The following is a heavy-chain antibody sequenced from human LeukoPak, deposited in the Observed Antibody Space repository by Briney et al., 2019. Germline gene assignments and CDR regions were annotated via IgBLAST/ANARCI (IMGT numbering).Heavy chain of an antibody. D-gene: IGHD6-19*01. CDR1: GYTFTGYY. CDR2: INPNSGGT. V-gene: IGHV1-2*02. CDR3: ARTFRPHRVAGTVSDY. J-gene: IGHJ4*02. Sequence: ASVKVSCKASGYTFTGYYMHWVRQAPGQGLEWMGWINPNSGGTNYAQKFQGRVTMTRDTSISTAYMELSRLRSDDTAVYCCARTFRPHRVAGTVSDYWGQGTLVTVSS.